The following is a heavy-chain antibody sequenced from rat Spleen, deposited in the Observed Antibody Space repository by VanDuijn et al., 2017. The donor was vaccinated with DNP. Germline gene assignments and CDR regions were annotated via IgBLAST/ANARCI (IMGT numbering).Heavy chain of an antibody. Sequence: EVQLQESGPGLVKPSQSLSLTCSVTGYSITSSYRWNWIRKFPGNKMEWVGHITYSGDTSYNPSLRSRISITRDTSKNQFFLHLNSVTTEDTATYYCARQNIVRDWFFDFWGPGTMVTVSS. CDR3: ARQNIVRDWFFDF. V-gene: IGHV3-1*01. CDR1: GYSITSSY. CDR2: ITYSGDT. J-gene: IGHJ1*01. D-gene: IGHD4-3*01.